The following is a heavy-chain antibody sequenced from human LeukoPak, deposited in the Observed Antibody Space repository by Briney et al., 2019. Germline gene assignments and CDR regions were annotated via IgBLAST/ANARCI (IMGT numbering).Heavy chain of an antibody. CDR3: ARAPPNSWIDY. CDR1: GFAFSNFA. Sequence: PGRSLRLSCAASGFAFSNFALYWVRQAPGQGLEWVTVISYDGSDKHYAESVKGRFTISRENSKNTLYLQMNSLRDEDTAVYYCARAPPNSWIDYWGQGTLVTVSS. V-gene: IGHV3-30*04. J-gene: IGHJ4*02. D-gene: IGHD1/OR15-1a*01. CDR2: ISYDGSDK.